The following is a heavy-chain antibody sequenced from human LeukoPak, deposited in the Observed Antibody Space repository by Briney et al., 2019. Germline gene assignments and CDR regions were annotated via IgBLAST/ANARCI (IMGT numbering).Heavy chain of an antibody. CDR3: AKDEVTATVLGYMGV. J-gene: IGHJ6*03. Sequence: TGGSLRLSCAASGFTFDDYAMHWVRQAPGKGLEWVSGISWNSGSIGYADSVKGRFTISRDNAKNSLYLQMNSLRAEDTALYYCAKDEVTATVLGYMGVWGKGTTVTVSS. V-gene: IGHV3-9*01. D-gene: IGHD5-18*01. CDR2: ISWNSGSI. CDR1: GFTFDDYA.